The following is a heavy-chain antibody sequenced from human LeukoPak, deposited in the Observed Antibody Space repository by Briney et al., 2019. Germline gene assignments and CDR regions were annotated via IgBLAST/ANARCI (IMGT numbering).Heavy chain of an antibody. CDR2: ISAYNGNT. CDR3: ARRTQEPFGGSGPGSNWFDP. J-gene: IGHJ5*02. D-gene: IGHD3-16*01. Sequence: GSSVKVSCKASGGTFSSYAISWVRQAPGQGLEWMGWISAYNGNTNYAQKLQGRVTMTTDTSTSTAYMELRSLRSDDTAVYYCARRTQEPFGGSGPGSNWFDPWGQGTLVTVSS. CDR1: GGTFSSYA. V-gene: IGHV1-18*01.